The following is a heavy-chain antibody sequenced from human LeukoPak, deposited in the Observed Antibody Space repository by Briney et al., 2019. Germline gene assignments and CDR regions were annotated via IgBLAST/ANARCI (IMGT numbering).Heavy chain of an antibody. CDR3: ARWGWELPSFYYFDT. V-gene: IGHV3-30*04. Sequence: PGGSLRLSCAASGFTFSSYAMHWVRQAPGKGLEWVAVISYDGSNKYYADSVKGRFTISRDNSKNTLYLQMNSLRAEDTAVYYCARWGWELPSFYYFDTGAREPWSPSPQ. CDR1: GFTFSSYA. J-gene: IGHJ4*02. D-gene: IGHD1-26*01. CDR2: ISYDGSNK.